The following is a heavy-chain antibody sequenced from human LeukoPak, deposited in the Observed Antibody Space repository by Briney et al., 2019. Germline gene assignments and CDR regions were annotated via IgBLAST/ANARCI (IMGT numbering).Heavy chain of an antibody. J-gene: IGHJ3*02. D-gene: IGHD4-17*01. V-gene: IGHV3-30*02. Sequence: PGESLRLSCAASGFTFSSDGMHWVRQAPGKELEWVAFIQYNGNNKYYGDSVKGRFTISRDNAKNTLYLQMNSLRAEDTAVYYCARPYGPGAFEIWGQGTMVTVSS. CDR3: ARPYGPGAFEI. CDR2: IQYNGNNK. CDR1: GFTFSSDG.